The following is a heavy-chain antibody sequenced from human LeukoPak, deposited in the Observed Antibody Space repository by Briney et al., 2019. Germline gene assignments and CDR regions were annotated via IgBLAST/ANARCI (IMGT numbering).Heavy chain of an antibody. Sequence: GGSLNLSCAAPGFPFNNAWMSWVRQAPGKGLEWAGRIKTQTDGGTTDYTTPVKGRFTISRDDSKNTVYLQMNSLKTEDTAVYYCTSDLMDVWGQGTTVTVSS. CDR3: TSDLMDV. CDR1: GFPFNNAW. CDR2: IKTQTDGGTT. J-gene: IGHJ6*02. V-gene: IGHV3-15*01.